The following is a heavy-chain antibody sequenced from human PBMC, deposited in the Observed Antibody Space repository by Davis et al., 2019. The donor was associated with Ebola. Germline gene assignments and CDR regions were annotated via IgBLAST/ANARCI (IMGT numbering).Heavy chain of an antibody. CDR3: AKDTSNIWFDI. D-gene: IGHD1-26*01. V-gene: IGHV3-23*01. Sequence: GGSLRLSCAASGFTFSDYYMSWIRQAPGKGLEWVSTLGTSADTYYADSVKGRFTISRDNSKNTLYLQMNCLRVEDTAIYYCAKDTSNIWFDIWGQGTNVTVSS. CDR1: GFTFSDYY. CDR2: LGTSADT. J-gene: IGHJ3*02.